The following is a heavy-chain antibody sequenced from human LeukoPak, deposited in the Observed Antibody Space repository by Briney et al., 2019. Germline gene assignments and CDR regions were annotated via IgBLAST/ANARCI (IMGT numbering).Heavy chain of an antibody. CDR3: ARDRRDAYNIDAFDI. CDR2: ISYDGSNE. V-gene: IGHV3-30-3*01. CDR1: GFTFGTYP. J-gene: IGHJ3*02. Sequence: PGRSLRLSCAASGFTFGTYPMHWVRQAPGKGLEWVAVISYDGSNEYYADSVKGRFTISRDNSKNTVYLQINTLRAEDTAVYYCARDRRDAYNIDAFDIWGQGTMVTVSS. D-gene: IGHD5-24*01.